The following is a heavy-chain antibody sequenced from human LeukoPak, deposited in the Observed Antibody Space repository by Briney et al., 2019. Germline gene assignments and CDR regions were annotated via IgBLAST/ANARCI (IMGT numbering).Heavy chain of an antibody. Sequence: GGSLRLSCAASGFTFSSYGMHWVRQAPGKGLEWVAVISYDGSNKYYADSVKGRFTISGDNSKNTLYLQMNSLRAEDTAVYYCAKDRDSSSWYYYYYYGMDVWGQGTTVTVSS. V-gene: IGHV3-30*18. D-gene: IGHD6-13*01. J-gene: IGHJ6*02. CDR1: GFTFSSYG. CDR3: AKDRDSSSWYYYYYYGMDV. CDR2: ISYDGSNK.